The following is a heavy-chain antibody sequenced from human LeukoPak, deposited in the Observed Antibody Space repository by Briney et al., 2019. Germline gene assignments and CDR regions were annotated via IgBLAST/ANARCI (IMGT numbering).Heavy chain of an antibody. J-gene: IGHJ4*02. CDR3: AKSADLLRFLEWLPEYYFDY. D-gene: IGHD3-3*01. CDR2: ISWNSGII. Sequence: GGSLRLSCAASGFTFDDYAMHWVRQAPGKGLEWVSGISWNSGIIGYADSVKGRFTISRDNAKNSLYLQMNSLRAEDTALYYCAKSADLLRFLEWLPEYYFDYWGQGTLVTVSS. V-gene: IGHV3-9*01. CDR1: GFTFDDYA.